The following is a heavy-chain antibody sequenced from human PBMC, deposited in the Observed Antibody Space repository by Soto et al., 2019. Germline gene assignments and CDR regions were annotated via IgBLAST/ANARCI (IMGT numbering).Heavy chain of an antibody. CDR3: ARGHYYDSSGYLAPFGY. J-gene: IGHJ4*02. D-gene: IGHD3-22*01. CDR2: IYYSGST. CDR1: GGSISSYY. Sequence: PSETLSLTCTVSGGSISSYYWSWIRQPPGKGLEWIGYIYYSGSTNYNPSLKSRVTISVDTSKNQFSLKLSSVTAADTAVYYCARGHYYDSSGYLAPFGYWGQGTLVTVS. V-gene: IGHV4-59*01.